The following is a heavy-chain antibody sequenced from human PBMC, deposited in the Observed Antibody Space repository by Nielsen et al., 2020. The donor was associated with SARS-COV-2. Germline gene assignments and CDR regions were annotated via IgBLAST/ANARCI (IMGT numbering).Heavy chain of an antibody. CDR2: ISYDGSNK. CDR1: GFTFSSYG. J-gene: IGHJ5*02. CDR3: ASCSGGSCYSGWFDP. Sequence: GESLKISCAASGFTFSSYGMHWVRQAPGKGLEWVAVISYDGSNKYYADSVKGRFTISRDNSKNTLYLQMNSLRAGDTAVYYCASCSGGSCYSGWFDPWGQGTLVTVSS. D-gene: IGHD2-15*01. V-gene: IGHV3-30*03.